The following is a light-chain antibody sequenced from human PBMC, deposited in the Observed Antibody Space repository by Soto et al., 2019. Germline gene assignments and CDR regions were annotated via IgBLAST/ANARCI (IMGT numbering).Light chain of an antibody. V-gene: IGKV3-15*01. J-gene: IGKJ4*01. Sequence: EILMTQSPATLSVSPGEGATLSWRASQSVTSDLAWYQQKPGKAPRLLISRASTRATAIPARLSGSGYGTELTISISRMKNEDFETYYCQQSYITTLTFGGGTKVDIK. CDR1: QSVTSD. CDR3: QQSYITTLT. CDR2: RAS.